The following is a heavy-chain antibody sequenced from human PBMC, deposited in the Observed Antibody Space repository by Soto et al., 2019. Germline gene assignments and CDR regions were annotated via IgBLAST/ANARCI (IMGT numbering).Heavy chain of an antibody. CDR2: IYYSGST. J-gene: IGHJ4*02. Sequence: LSLTCTVSGGSISSSSYYWGWIRQPPGKGLEWIGSIYYSGSTYYNPSLKSRVTISVDTSKNQFSLKLSSVTAADTAVNYCAQLTEDLVVVVAATRRRGYYFDYWGQGTLVTVSS. CDR1: GGSISSSSYY. V-gene: IGHV4-39*01. CDR3: AQLTEDLVVVVAATRRRGYYFDY. D-gene: IGHD2-15*01.